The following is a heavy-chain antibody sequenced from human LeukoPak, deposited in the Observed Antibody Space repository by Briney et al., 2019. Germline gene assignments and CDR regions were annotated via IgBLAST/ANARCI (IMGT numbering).Heavy chain of an antibody. Sequence: ASVKVSCKASGYTFTSYGISWVRQAPGQGLEWMGWISAYNGNTNYAQKLQGRVTMTTDTSTSTAYMELRSLRSDDTAVYYCASDLAPDYYMDVWGKGTTVTVSS. D-gene: IGHD5-12*01. CDR2: ISAYNGNT. CDR1: GYTFTSYG. CDR3: ASDLAPDYYMDV. J-gene: IGHJ6*03. V-gene: IGHV1-18*01.